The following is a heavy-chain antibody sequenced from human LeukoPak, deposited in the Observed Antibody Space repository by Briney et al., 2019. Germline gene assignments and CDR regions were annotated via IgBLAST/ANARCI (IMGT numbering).Heavy chain of an antibody. CDR2: ISGSGDNT. J-gene: IGHJ4*02. CDR3: AKHQVRSHDY. Sequence: GGSLRLSCAASGFTFSTYAMSWVRQAPGKGLEWVSAISGSGDNTFYADSVKGRFTISRDNSRNTLYLHMNSQRADDTAIYYCAKHQVRSHDYWGQGTLVTVSS. CDR1: GFTFSTYA. V-gene: IGHV3-23*01.